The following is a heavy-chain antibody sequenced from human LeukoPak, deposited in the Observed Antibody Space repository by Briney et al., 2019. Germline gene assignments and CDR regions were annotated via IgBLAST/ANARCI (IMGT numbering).Heavy chain of an antibody. CDR2: INQDGSEK. CDR1: GFTFSSYW. J-gene: IGHJ4*02. Sequence: GGSLRLSCAASGFTFSSYWMSWVRQAPGKGLEGVADINQDGSEKYYVDSVKGRFTISRDNAKNSLYLQMNSLRAEDTAVYYCARDVGGVIASSHLGGQGTLVTVSS. CDR3: ARDVGGVIASSHL. V-gene: IGHV3-7*01. D-gene: IGHD3-16*02.